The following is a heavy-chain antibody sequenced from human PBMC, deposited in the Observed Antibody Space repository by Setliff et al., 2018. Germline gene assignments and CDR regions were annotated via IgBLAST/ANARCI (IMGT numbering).Heavy chain of an antibody. CDR1: GFTFSSCG. CDR2: LWYDGSNK. Sequence: GGSLRLSCAASGFTFSSCGMHWVRQAPGKGLEWVAVLWYDGSNKYYADAVKGRFTIPRDNSKKTLFLQMNSLRAEDTAVYYCAKDSRYCSGGSCSDPDAFDIWGQGTMVTVSS. V-gene: IGHV3-33*06. CDR3: AKDSRYCSGGSCSDPDAFDI. D-gene: IGHD2-15*01. J-gene: IGHJ3*02.